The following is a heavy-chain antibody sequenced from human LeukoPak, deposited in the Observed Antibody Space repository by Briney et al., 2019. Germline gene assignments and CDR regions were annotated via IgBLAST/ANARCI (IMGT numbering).Heavy chain of an antibody. CDR2: ISSSSSYI. D-gene: IGHD3-10*01. Sequence: GGSLRLSCAASGFTFSSYSMNWVRQAPGKGLEWVSSISSSSSYIYYADSVKGRFTISRDNAKNSLYLQMNSLRSDDTAVYYCARDYYGSGSYYQLGYWGQGTLVTVSS. J-gene: IGHJ4*02. V-gene: IGHV3-21*04. CDR3: ARDYYGSGSYYQLGY. CDR1: GFTFSSYS.